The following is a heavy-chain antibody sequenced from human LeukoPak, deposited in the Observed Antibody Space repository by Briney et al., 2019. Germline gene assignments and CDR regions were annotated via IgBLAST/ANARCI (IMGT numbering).Heavy chain of an antibody. CDR2: FSSDGRST. V-gene: IGHV3-30*18. Sequence: GGSLRLSCAASGFTFSTFNMHWVRQAPGKGLEWVAVFSSDGRSTFYAENVQGRFTLSRDNSKNTLSLQMNSLRAEDTAVYYCAKSYYYHSRSFDYWGQGTLVTVSS. J-gene: IGHJ4*02. CDR1: GFTFSTFN. CDR3: AKSYYYHSRSFDY. D-gene: IGHD3-10*01.